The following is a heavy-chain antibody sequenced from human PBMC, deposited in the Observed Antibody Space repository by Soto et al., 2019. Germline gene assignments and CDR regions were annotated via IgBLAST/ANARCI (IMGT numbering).Heavy chain of an antibody. CDR2: IYYSGST. Sequence: SETLSLTCTVSGGSISSYYWSWIRQPPGKGLEWIGYIYYSGSTNYNPSLKSRVTISVDTSKNQFSLKLSSVTAADTAVYYCARLGRIAVAGPHYYYYYMDVWGKGTTVTVSS. D-gene: IGHD6-19*01. CDR1: GGSISSYY. V-gene: IGHV4-59*08. J-gene: IGHJ6*03. CDR3: ARLGRIAVAGPHYYYYYMDV.